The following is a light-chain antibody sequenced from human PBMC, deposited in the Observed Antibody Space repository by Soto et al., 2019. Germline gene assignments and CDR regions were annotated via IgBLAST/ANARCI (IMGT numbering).Light chain of an antibody. Sequence: QSALAPPASVSRSPGQSITICCAGARIDFGTYNYVSWYQQHPGKAPKLMIYEVSNRPSGVSNRFSGSKYGNTASLTISGLQAEDEADYYCSSYTASSALVIFGGGTKVTVL. J-gene: IGLJ2*01. V-gene: IGLV2-14*01. CDR1: RIDFGTYNY. CDR3: SSYTASSALVI. CDR2: EVS.